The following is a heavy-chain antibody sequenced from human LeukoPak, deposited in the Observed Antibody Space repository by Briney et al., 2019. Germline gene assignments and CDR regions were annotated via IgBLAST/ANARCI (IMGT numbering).Heavy chain of an antibody. CDR3: ARVAVAATGAFDI. J-gene: IGHJ3*02. CDR2: IKQDGTEK. D-gene: IGHD6-19*01. Sequence: GGSLRLSCAASGFTFSSKWMSWVRQAPGKGLEWVANIKQDGTEKYYADSVKGRFTISRDNAKNSLFLQMNSLRAEDTAVYYCARVAVAATGAFDIWGQGTMVTVSS. V-gene: IGHV3-7*04. CDR1: GFTFSSKW.